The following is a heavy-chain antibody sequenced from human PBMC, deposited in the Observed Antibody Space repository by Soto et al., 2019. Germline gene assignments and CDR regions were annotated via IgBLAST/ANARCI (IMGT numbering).Heavy chain of an antibody. V-gene: IGHV4-30-4*02. Sequence: SETLSLTCTVSGGSISSRDYYWTCIRQPPGKGLEWIGYIDYSGRTYFNPSLKSRAFISIDTSKNQSFMTLASMTAADTAMYYCARELTGYRTAPGAVYWGEATLVTLSS. CDR2: IDYSGRT. CDR3: ARELTGYRTAPGAVY. CDR1: GGSISSRDYY. D-gene: IGHD5-18*01. J-gene: IGHJ4*02.